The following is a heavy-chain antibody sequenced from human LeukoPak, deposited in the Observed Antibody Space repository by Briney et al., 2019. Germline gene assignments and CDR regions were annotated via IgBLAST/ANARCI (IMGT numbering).Heavy chain of an antibody. CDR1: GFTFSDYY. J-gene: IGHJ4*02. Sequence: GGSLRLSCAASGFTFSDYYMSWIRQAPGKGLEWVSYISSSGSTIYYADSVKGRFTISRDNAKNSLYLQMNSLKTEDTAVYYCTTRGGSFSIFDYWGQGTLVTVSS. CDR2: ISSSGSTI. D-gene: IGHD1-26*01. CDR3: TTRGGSFSIFDY. V-gene: IGHV3-11*01.